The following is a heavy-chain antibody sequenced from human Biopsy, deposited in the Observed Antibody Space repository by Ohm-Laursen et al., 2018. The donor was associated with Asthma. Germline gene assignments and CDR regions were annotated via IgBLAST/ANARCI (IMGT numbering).Heavy chain of an antibody. Sequence: SLRLSCAASGFTFDDYVMHWVRQAPGKGLEWVSAISGSGGSTYYADSVKGRFTISRDNSKNTLYLQMNSLRAEDTAVYYCAKDRDYDILTGPPGFDYWGQGTLVTVSS. D-gene: IGHD3-9*01. CDR1: GFTFDDYV. CDR3: AKDRDYDILTGPPGFDY. V-gene: IGHV3-23*01. J-gene: IGHJ4*02. CDR2: ISGSGGST.